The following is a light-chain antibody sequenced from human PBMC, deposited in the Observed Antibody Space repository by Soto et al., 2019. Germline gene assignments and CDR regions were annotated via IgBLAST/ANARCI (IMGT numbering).Light chain of an antibody. CDR2: RTD. J-gene: IGLJ3*02. CDR1: SSNIGSNY. V-gene: IGLV1-47*01. Sequence: QSAVTQPPSASGTPGQRVTISCSGSSSNIGSNYVNWYQQAPGTAPKLLIYRTDRRPSGVPDRFSGSKSGTSASLAISGLRSEDEAYYFCAVWDDSLMFGGGTQLTVL. CDR3: AVWDDSLM.